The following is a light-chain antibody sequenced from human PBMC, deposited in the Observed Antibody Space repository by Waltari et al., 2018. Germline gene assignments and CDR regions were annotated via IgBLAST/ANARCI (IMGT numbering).Light chain of an antibody. V-gene: IGKV3-20*01. Sequence: ILLTQSPGTLSLSLGDRATLSCSASQSIGRSVVWYQQRPGPAPRPLLYDRTWRATGIPDRFSGSGYGTDFNLTISRLEPEDFAVYYCQKYERLPATFGQGTTVEIK. CDR3: QKYERLPAT. J-gene: IGKJ1*01. CDR2: DRT. CDR1: QSIGRS.